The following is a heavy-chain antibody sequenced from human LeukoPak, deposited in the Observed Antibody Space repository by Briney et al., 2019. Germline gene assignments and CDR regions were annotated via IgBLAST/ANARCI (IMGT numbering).Heavy chain of an antibody. V-gene: IGHV3-9*01. J-gene: IGHJ4*02. CDR3: AKGNWDFDS. D-gene: IGHD7-27*01. CDR1: GFTFDDYA. CDR2: ISWNSGNI. Sequence: GGSLRLSCAASGFTFDDYAMHWVRQAPGKGLEWVSGISWNSGNIGYADSVKGRFTISRDNAKNSLYLQMNSLRAEDTAFYYCAKGNWDFDSWGQGTLVTVSS.